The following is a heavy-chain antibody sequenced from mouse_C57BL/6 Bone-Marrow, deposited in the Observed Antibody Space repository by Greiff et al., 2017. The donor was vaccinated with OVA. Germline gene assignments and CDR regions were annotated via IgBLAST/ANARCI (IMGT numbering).Heavy chain of an antibody. D-gene: IGHD1-1*01. V-gene: IGHV2-2*01. CDR2: IWSGGST. CDR1: GFSLTSYG. Sequence: VKLQESGPGLVQPSQSLSITCTVSGFSLTSYGVHWVRQSPGKGLEWLGVIWSGGSTDYNAAFISRLSISKDNSKSQIFFKMNSRQADDTAIYYCARNSITTVYFDYWGQGTTLTVSS. CDR3: ARNSITTVYFDY. J-gene: IGHJ2*01.